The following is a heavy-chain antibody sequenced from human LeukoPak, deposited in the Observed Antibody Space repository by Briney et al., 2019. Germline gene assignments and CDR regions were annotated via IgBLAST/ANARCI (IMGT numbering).Heavy chain of an antibody. D-gene: IGHD5-18*01. CDR3: ARAGGYSYGYSYFDY. CDR1: GGSISSYY. Sequence: KPSETLSLTCTVSGGSISSYYWSWIRQPPGKGLEWVGYIYYSGSTNYNPSLKSRVTISVDTSKNQFSLKLSSVTAADTAVYYCARAGGYSYGYSYFDYWGQGTLVTVSS. V-gene: IGHV4-59*01. CDR2: IYYSGST. J-gene: IGHJ4*02.